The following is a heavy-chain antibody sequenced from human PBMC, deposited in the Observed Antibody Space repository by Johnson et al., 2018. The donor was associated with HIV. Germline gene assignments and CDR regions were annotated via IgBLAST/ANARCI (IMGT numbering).Heavy chain of an antibody. V-gene: IGHV3-7*05. Sequence: VQLVESGGGVVQPGGSLRLSCAASGFTFSSFWMNWVRQAPGKGLQWVANIKQDGSEKYYADSVKGRFTISRDNAKNSLYRQMNSLRAEDTAVYYCERDVMEDFWSGSFDAFDIWGQGTMVTVSS. CDR2: IKQDGSEK. CDR3: ERDVMEDFWSGSFDAFDI. J-gene: IGHJ3*02. D-gene: IGHD3-3*01. CDR1: GFTFSSFW.